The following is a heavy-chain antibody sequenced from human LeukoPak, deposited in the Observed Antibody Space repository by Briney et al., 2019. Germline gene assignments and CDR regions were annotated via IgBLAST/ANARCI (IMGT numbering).Heavy chain of an antibody. CDR3: ARRVNGITCPFDI. Sequence: RASVKVSCKASGYTFTSYYMHWVRQAPGQGLEWMGIINPSGGSTSYAQKFQGRVTMTRDTSTSTAYMELSSLRSEDTAVYYCARRVNGITCPFDIWGQGTMVTVSS. J-gene: IGHJ3*02. CDR2: INPSGGST. CDR1: GYTFTSYY. V-gene: IGHV1-46*01. D-gene: IGHD2-21*01.